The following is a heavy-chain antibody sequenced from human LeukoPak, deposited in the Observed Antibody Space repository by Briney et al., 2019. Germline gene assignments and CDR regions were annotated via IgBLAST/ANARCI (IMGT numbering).Heavy chain of an antibody. CDR2: ISGSGGST. Sequence: GGSLRLSCAASGFTFSSYAMSWVRQAPGKGLEWVSAISGSGGSTYYADSVKGRFTISRDNSKNTLYLQMNSLRAEDTAVYYCAKGVKWELLKTRFDYWGQGTLVTVSS. V-gene: IGHV3-23*01. D-gene: IGHD1-26*01. CDR3: AKGVKWELLKTRFDY. J-gene: IGHJ4*02. CDR1: GFTFSSYA.